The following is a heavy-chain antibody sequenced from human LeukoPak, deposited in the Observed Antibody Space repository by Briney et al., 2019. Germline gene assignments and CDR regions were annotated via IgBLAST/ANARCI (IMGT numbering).Heavy chain of an antibody. CDR1: GFTFSSYA. J-gene: IGHJ4*02. CDR2: ISGSGGST. CDR3: AKGTYYYDSSSYPFDY. D-gene: IGHD3-22*01. Sequence: GGSLRLSCAASGFTFSSYAMSWVRQAPGKGLEWVSAISGSGGSTYYADSVKGRFTISRDNSKNTLYLQMNSLRAEDTAVYYCAKGTYYYDSSSYPFDYWGQGTLVTVSS. V-gene: IGHV3-23*01.